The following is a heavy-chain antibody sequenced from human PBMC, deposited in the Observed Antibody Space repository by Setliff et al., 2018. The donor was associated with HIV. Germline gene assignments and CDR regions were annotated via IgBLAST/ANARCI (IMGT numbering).Heavy chain of an antibody. CDR1: GASISDSNSY. CDR3: ARATTTPIAGMLAPPPDY. J-gene: IGHJ4*02. Sequence: PSETLSLTCAVYGASISDSNSYWGWIRQPPGKGLEWIGSIYHSGSTHYNPSLKSRVTISVDTSKNQFSLNLSSVTAADTAVYYCARATTTPIAGMLAPPPDYWGQGTLVTVSS. CDR2: IYHSGST. D-gene: IGHD6-13*01. V-gene: IGHV4-39*07.